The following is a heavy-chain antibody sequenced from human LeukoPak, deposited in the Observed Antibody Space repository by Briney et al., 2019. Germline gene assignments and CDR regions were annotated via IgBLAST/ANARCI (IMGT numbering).Heavy chain of an antibody. CDR3: ARRLYGDYYFDY. CDR1: GYTFTSYD. D-gene: IGHD4-17*01. CDR2: MNPNSGNT. Sequence: GASVKVSCKASGYTFTSYDINWVRKATGQGLEWMGWMNPNSGNTGYAQKFQGRVTMTRNTSISTAYMELSSLRSEDTAVYYCARRLYGDYYFDYWGQGTLVTVSS. J-gene: IGHJ4*02. V-gene: IGHV1-8*01.